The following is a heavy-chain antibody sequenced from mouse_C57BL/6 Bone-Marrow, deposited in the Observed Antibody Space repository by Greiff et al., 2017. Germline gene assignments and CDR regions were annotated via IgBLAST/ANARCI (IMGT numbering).Heavy chain of an antibody. CDR1: GYTFTSYG. CDR3: ARRAWDRYYYAMYY. D-gene: IGHD3-3*01. Sequence: QVQLKQSGAELARPGASVKLSCKASGYTFTSYGISWVKQRTGQGLEWIGEIYPRSGNTYYNEKFKGKATLTADKSSSTAYMELRSLTSEDSAVXFCARRAWDRYYYAMYYWGQGTSVTVSS. J-gene: IGHJ4*01. V-gene: IGHV1-81*01. CDR2: IYPRSGNT.